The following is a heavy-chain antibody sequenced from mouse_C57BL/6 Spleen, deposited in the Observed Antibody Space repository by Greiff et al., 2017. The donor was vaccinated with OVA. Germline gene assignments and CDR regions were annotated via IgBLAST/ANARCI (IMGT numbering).Heavy chain of an antibody. J-gene: IGHJ2*01. CDR3: TRGGYYVRYFDY. D-gene: IGHD2-3*01. V-gene: IGHV14-1*01. CDR1: GFNIKDYY. CDR2: IDPEDGDT. Sequence: EVQLQQSGAELVRSGASVKLSCTASGFNIKDYYMHWVKQRPEQGLEWIGRIDPEDGDTEYAPKFQGKATMTADTSSNTAYLQLSSLTSEDTAVYYCTRGGYYVRYFDYWGQGTTLTVSS.